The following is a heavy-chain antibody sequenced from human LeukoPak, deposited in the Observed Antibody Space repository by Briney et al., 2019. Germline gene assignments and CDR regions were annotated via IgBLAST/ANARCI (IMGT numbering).Heavy chain of an antibody. J-gene: IGHJ5*02. D-gene: IGHD3-10*01. V-gene: IGHV4-59*01. Sequence: SETLSLTCTVSGGSISSYYWSWIRQPPGKGLEWIGYIYYSGSTNYNPSLKSRVTISVDTSKNQFSLKLSSVTAADTAVYYCARVRPPGWFDPRGQGTLVTVSS. CDR3: ARVRPPGWFDP. CDR2: IYYSGST. CDR1: GGSISSYY.